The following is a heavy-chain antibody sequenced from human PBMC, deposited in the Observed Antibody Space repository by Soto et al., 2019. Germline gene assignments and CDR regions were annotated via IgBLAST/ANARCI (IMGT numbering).Heavy chain of an antibody. CDR1: GGSISSDF. D-gene: IGHD3-3*01. CDR2: ISIRENT. J-gene: IGHJ5*02. Sequence: SETLSLTCTVSGGSISSDFWSWIRQPPGKGLKRIGYISIRENTDYSPDHKSRATISADSSRIQFSLKLRSVNTADTAVYFCARGREDFHAGSGPRWMWLAPWGQGTLVTVS. V-gene: IGHV4-59*01. CDR3: ARGREDFHAGSGPRWMWLAP.